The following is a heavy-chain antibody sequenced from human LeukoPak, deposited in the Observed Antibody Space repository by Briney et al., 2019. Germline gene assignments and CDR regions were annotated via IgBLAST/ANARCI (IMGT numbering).Heavy chain of an antibody. CDR1: GFTFSSYS. CDR3: ARGTTAVAGNFDY. Sequence: GGSLRLSCAASGFTFSSYSMNWVRQAPGKGLEWVSSISSSSSYIYYADSVKGRFTISRNNAKNSLYLQMNSLRAEDTAVYYCARGTTAVAGNFDYWGQGTLVTVSS. V-gene: IGHV3-21*01. J-gene: IGHJ4*02. D-gene: IGHD6-19*01. CDR2: ISSSSSYI.